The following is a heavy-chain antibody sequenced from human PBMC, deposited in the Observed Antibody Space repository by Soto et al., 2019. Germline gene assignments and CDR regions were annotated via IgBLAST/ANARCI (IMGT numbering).Heavy chain of an antibody. CDR3: SSPGGPHFGGDSFYYDAFDI. CDR1: GFTFSNAW. V-gene: IGHV3-15*01. Sequence: GGSLRLSCAASGFTFSNAWMSWVRQAPGKGLEWVGRIKSKTDGGTTDYAAPVKGRFTISRDESKNTLYLQMNSMKSEDTAAYFCSSPGGPHFGGDSFYYDAFDIWGQGTMVTVSS. D-gene: IGHD2-15*01. J-gene: IGHJ3*02. CDR2: IKSKTDGGTT.